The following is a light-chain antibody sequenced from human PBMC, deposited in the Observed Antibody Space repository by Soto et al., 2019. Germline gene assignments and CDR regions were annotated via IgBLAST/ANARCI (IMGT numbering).Light chain of an antibody. CDR3: QQYNNWLFT. Sequence: EIVMTQSPATLSVSPGERATLSCRASQSVSSNLAWYQQKPGQAPRLHIYGASTRATGIPARFSGSGSGTEFTLTISSLQSEDFAVYYCQQYNNWLFTFGQGTRLEIK. V-gene: IGKV3-15*01. J-gene: IGKJ5*01. CDR2: GAS. CDR1: QSVSSN.